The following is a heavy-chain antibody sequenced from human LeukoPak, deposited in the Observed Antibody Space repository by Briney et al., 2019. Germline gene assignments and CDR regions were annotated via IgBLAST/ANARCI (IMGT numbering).Heavy chain of an antibody. CDR1: GFTFSSYS. CDR3: AIIGRTMTTFDY. Sequence: PGGSLRLSCAASGFTFSSYSMNWVRQAPGKGLEWVSSISSSSYIYYADSVKGRFTISRDNAKNSLYLQMNSLRAEDTAVYYCAIIGRTMTTFDYWGQGTLVTVSS. D-gene: IGHD4-11*01. CDR2: ISSSSYI. J-gene: IGHJ4*02. V-gene: IGHV3-21*01.